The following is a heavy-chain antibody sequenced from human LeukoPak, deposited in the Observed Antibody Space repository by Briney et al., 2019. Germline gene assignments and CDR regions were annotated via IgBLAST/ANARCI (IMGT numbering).Heavy chain of an antibody. CDR1: GYTFTSYG. J-gene: IGHJ4*02. D-gene: IGHD2-15*01. Sequence: ASVKVSCKASGYTFTSYGISWVRQAPGQGLEWMGWINPNSGGTNYAQKFQGRVTMTRDTSISTAYMELSRLRSDDTAVYYCARAARPNCSGGSCYSNYWGQGTLVTVSS. CDR2: INPNSGGT. V-gene: IGHV1-2*02. CDR3: ARAARPNCSGGSCYSNY.